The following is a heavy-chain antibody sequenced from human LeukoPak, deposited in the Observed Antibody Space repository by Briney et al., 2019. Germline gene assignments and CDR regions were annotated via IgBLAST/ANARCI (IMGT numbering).Heavy chain of an antibody. D-gene: IGHD3-10*01. CDR2: IGASSSSI. CDR3: ARDGYYYGSGSSIVDY. J-gene: IGHJ4*02. CDR1: GFTLSSYS. V-gene: IGHV3-21*04. Sequence: GGSLRLSCAASGFTLSSYSMNWVRQAPGKGLEWVSSIGASSSSIYYADSVKGRFTISRDNARNSLYLQMNSLRAEDTALYYCARDGYYYGSGSSIVDYWGQGTLVTVSS.